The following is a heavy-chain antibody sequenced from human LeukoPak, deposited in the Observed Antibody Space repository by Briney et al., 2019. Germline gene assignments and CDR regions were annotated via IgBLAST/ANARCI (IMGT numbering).Heavy chain of an antibody. CDR1: GGSISSYY. Sequence: SETLSLTCTVSGGSISSYYWSWIRQPPGKGLEWIGYIYYSGSTNYNPSLKSRVTISVDTSKNQFSLKLSSVTAADTAVYYCARGDSGSYQGPGVFDYWGQGTLVTVSS. CDR3: ARGDSGSYQGPGVFDY. V-gene: IGHV4-59*01. D-gene: IGHD1-26*01. CDR2: IYYSGST. J-gene: IGHJ4*02.